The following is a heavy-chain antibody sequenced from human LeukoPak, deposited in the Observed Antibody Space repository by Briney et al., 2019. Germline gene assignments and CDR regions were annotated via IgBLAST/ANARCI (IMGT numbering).Heavy chain of an antibody. CDR3: ARHAAPYSSTTSFDY. CDR2: IYYSGST. CDR1: GGSISSSSYC. J-gene: IGHJ4*02. D-gene: IGHD2-2*01. Sequence: PSETLSLTCTVSGGSISSSSYCWGWIRQPPGKGLEWIGSIYYSGSTYYNPSLKSRVTISVDTSKNQFSLKLSSVTAADTAVYYCARHAAPYSSTTSFDYWGQGTLVTVSS. V-gene: IGHV4-39*01.